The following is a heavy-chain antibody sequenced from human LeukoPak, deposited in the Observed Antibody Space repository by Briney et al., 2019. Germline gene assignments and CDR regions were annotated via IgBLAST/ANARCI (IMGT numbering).Heavy chain of an antibody. CDR1: GGSVSSGSYY. CDR2: IYYSGST. J-gene: IGHJ3*02. D-gene: IGHD4-11*01. CDR3: ARRVRSHTTSGAAFDI. V-gene: IGHV4-61*01. Sequence: PSETLSLTYTVSGGSVSSGSYYWSWIRQPPGKGLEWIGYIYYSGSTNYNPSLKSRVTISVDTSNNQFSLKLSSVTAADTAVYYCARRVRSHTTSGAAFDIWGQGTMVTVSS.